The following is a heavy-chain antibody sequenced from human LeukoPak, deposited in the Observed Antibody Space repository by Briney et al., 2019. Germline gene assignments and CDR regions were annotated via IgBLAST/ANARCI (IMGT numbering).Heavy chain of an antibody. CDR3: ARDSVGDYYDSSGYALGY. CDR2: ISSSGSTI. J-gene: IGHJ4*02. D-gene: IGHD3-22*01. V-gene: IGHV3-11*01. CDR1: GFTFSDYY. Sequence: GGSLRLSCAASGFTFSDYYMSWIRQAPGKGLEWVSYISSSGSTIYYADSVKGRFTISRDNAKNSLYLQMNSLRAEDTAAYYCARDSVGDYYDSSGYALGYWGQGTLVTVSS.